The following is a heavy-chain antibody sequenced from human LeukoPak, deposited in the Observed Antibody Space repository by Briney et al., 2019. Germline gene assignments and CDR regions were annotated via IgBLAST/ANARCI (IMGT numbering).Heavy chain of an antibody. CDR1: GGSFSSYY. V-gene: IGHV4-34*01. Sequence: PSETLSLTCAVYGGSFSSYYWSWIRQPPGKGLEWIGEINHSGSTNYNPSLKSRVTISVDTSKNQFSLKLSSVTAADTAVYYCHSSGYSYYFDLWGRCTLVTVSS. CDR3: HSSGYSYYFDL. CDR2: INHSGST. J-gene: IGHJ2*01. D-gene: IGHD3-22*01.